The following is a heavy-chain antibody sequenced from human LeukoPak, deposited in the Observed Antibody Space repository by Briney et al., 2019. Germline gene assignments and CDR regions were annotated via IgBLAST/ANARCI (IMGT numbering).Heavy chain of an antibody. CDR1: GYTFTNYY. CDR2: INPSDGGP. CDR3: ARDTRTMTAVTRGQHYYYGLDV. V-gene: IGHV1-46*01. Sequence: GSVRVSFKASGYTFTNYYLHWVRPAPGHGLEWMAIINPSDGGPYYEQKLQGRVTVTRDTSTSTVYMELSSLRSEDTAVYYCARDTRTMTAVTRGQHYYYGLDVWGQGTTVTVSS. J-gene: IGHJ6*02. D-gene: IGHD4-17*01.